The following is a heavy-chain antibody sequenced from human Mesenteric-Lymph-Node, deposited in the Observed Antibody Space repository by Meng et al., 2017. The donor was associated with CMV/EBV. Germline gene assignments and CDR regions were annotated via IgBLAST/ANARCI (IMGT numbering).Heavy chain of an antibody. V-gene: IGHV1-69*04. Sequence: FSRYVISWVRQAPGQGLEWMGRIIPILGIANYAQKFQGRVTITADKSTSTAYMELSSLRSEDTAVYYCARESASVVPAAISGAWFDPWGQGTLVTVSS. J-gene: IGHJ5*02. CDR1: FSRYV. D-gene: IGHD2-2*01. CDR3: ARESASVVPAAISGAWFDP. CDR2: IIPILGIA.